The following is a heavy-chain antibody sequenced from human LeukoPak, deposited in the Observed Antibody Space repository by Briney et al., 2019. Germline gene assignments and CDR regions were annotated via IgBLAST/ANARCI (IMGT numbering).Heavy chain of an antibody. V-gene: IGHV4-38-2*02. CDR2: LYHSGST. J-gene: IGHJ4*02. CDR3: ARRQERIVVVVAAPNFDY. Sequence: PSETLSLTCSVSGYSISSGYYWGWIRQAPGKGLEWIGNLYHSGSTYYNPSLKSRVSISVDTSKNQFSLKLSSVTAADTAVYYCARRQERIVVVVAAPNFDYWGQGTLVTVSS. D-gene: IGHD2-15*01. CDR1: GYSISSGYY.